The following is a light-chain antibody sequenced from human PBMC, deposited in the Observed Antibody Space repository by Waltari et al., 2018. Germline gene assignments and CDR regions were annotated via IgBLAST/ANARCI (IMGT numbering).Light chain of an antibody. CDR2: EVT. J-gene: IGLJ3*02. CDR1: SSDLGGHNF. V-gene: IGLV2-8*01. Sequence: HSALTQPPSASGSPGQSVTISCPGTSSDLGGHNFFSWYQQHPGKAPKLIIYEVTKRPSGVPDRISASKSGNTASLTVSGLQADDEADYHCSSYTGSDWVFGGGTKLTVL. CDR3: SSYTGSDWV.